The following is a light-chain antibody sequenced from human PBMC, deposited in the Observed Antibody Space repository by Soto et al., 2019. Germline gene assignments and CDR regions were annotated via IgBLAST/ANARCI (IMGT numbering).Light chain of an antibody. CDR2: LND. J-gene: IGLJ1*01. CDR3: AAWDDSLNAL. Sequence: QSALTQPPSLSATPGQRVNISCSGSFSNIGDNAVNWYQQLPGAAPKLLIYLNDQRPSGVPDRFSGSKSGTSAFLAISGLQSEDEADYYCAAWDDSLNALFGTGTKVTLL. V-gene: IGLV1-44*01. CDR1: FSNIGDNA.